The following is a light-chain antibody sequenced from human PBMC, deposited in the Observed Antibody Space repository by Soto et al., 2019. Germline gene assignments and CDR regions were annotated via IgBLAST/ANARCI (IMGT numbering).Light chain of an antibody. V-gene: IGKV2-24*01. CDR2: KIF. J-gene: IGKJ2*01. CDR3: MQATQFPYT. CDR1: QSLVHSDGNNY. Sequence: DIVMTQTPLSSPVTLGQPASMSCRSSQSLVHSDGNNYLSWLQQRPGQPPRLLIYKIFNRFSGVPDRFSGSGAGTDFTLKISRVEAEDVGVYYCMQATQFPYTFGQGTKLEIK.